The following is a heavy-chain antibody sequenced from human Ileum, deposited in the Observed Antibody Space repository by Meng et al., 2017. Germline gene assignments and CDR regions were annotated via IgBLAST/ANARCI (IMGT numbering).Heavy chain of an antibody. CDR1: GASVTTSHYR. Sequence: QPPVPGLLGPSVTPPLFSTASGASVTTSHYRWGWIRQPPGKGLEWIGEIHHSGSTNSIPSLKSRVTLSVDKSKNQFSLSMTSVTAADTAVYYCARGTGDIRVGFDYWGQGTLVTVSS. CDR3: ARGTGDIRVGFDY. V-gene: IGHV4-61*05. J-gene: IGHJ4*02. D-gene: IGHD7-27*01. CDR2: IHHSGST.